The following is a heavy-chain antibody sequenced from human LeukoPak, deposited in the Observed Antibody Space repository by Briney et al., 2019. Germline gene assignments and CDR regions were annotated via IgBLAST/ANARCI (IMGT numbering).Heavy chain of an antibody. D-gene: IGHD4-17*01. Sequence: GSSVKVSCEASAGTFSSYAISWVRQAPGQGLEWKGGNIPIFGTANYAQKFQGRVTITADESTSTAYMELSSLRSEDTAVYYCARSSIGGDYPYYYYMDVWGKGTTVTISS. CDR3: ARSSIGGDYPYYYYMDV. CDR1: AGTFSSYA. V-gene: IGHV1-69*01. CDR2: NIPIFGTA. J-gene: IGHJ6*03.